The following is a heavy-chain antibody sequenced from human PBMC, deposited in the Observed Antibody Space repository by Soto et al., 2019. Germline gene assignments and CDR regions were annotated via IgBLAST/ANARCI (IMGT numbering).Heavy chain of an antibody. V-gene: IGHV1-46*01. J-gene: IGHJ6*04. CDR1: GYTFTSYY. Sequence: ASVKVSCKASGYTFTSYYMHWVRQAPGQGLEWMGIINPSGGSTSYAQKFQGRVTLTRDTSTSTVYMELSSLRSEDTAGYYCAKAPIPNPPTVTTGIYIYYGMAVWGKGTTVTVSS. CDR2: INPSGGST. D-gene: IGHD4-17*01. CDR3: AKAPIPNPPTVTTGIYIYYGMAV.